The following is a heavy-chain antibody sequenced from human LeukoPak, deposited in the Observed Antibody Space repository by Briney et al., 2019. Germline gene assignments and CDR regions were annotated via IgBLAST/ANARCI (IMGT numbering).Heavy chain of an antibody. CDR2: LYTDGSP. J-gene: IGHJ4*02. D-gene: IGHD6-19*01. CDR3: ASQGEQRYSSGWPPFDY. CDR1: GVTVSSNY. V-gene: IGHV3-66*04. Sequence: GSLRLSCADSGVTVSSNYMSWGRETPGEGLGRGSLLYTDGSPYYADSVKGRFTISRDNSKNTLYLQMNSLRAEDTAVYYCASQGEQRYSSGWPPFDYWGQGTLVTVSS.